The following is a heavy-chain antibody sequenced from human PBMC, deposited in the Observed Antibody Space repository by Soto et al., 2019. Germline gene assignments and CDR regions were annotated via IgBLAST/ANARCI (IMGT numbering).Heavy chain of an antibody. CDR1: GYTFTNND. Sequence: GASVKVSCKASGYTFTNNDINLVRQAPGQGLEWXGWXXTXXNXTXXXEXXXGRVSLTWDTSISTAYMQLNSLKIDDTAVYYCAREVVETSSLWLDPWGQGTLVTVSS. CDR3: AREVVETSSLWLDP. J-gene: IGHJ5*02. D-gene: IGHD6-6*01. CDR2: XXTXXNXT. V-gene: IGHV1-8*01.